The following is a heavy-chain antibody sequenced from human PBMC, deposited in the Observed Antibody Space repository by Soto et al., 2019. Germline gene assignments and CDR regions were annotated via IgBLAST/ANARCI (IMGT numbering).Heavy chain of an antibody. Sequence: PSETLSLTCTVSGDSIFGSSYFWAWFRQPPGKGLEWIGSINYSGNIYYNPSLTGRMTISVDTSKNHFSLVLSSVTASDTAVYFCGRKVLDTFGENYFDNWGQGTLVTVSS. CDR1: GDSIFGSSYF. CDR2: INYSGNI. CDR3: GRKVLDTFGENYFDN. D-gene: IGHD3-3*01. V-gene: IGHV4-39*02. J-gene: IGHJ4*02.